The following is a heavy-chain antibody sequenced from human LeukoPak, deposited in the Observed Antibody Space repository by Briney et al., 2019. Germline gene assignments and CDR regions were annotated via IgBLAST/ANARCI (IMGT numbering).Heavy chain of an antibody. CDR2: IYYSGST. J-gene: IGHJ4*02. CDR1: GGSISSSSYY. D-gene: IGHD6-13*01. CDR3: ARFNPAAGSFCFDY. Sequence: SETLSLTCTVSGGSISSSSYYWGWIRQPPGKGLEWIGNIYYSGSTYYNPPLKSRVTISVDTSKKQFSLKLSSVTAADTAVFYCARFNPAAGSFCFDYWGQGTLVTVSS. V-gene: IGHV4-39*01.